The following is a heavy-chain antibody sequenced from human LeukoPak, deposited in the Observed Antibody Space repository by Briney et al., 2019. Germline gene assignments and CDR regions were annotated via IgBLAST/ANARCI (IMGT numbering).Heavy chain of an antibody. CDR3: ARERLDSGSYYIDY. CDR2: IYYSGNT. D-gene: IGHD1-26*01. V-gene: IGHV4-59*01. J-gene: IGHJ4*02. CDR1: VGSISSDY. Sequence: PSETLSLTCTVSVGSISSDYWSWIRQPPGKGLEWIGYIYYSGNTNYNPSLKSRVTISVDTSKNQFSLRLSSVTAADTAVYYCARERLDSGSYYIDYWGQGTLVTVSS.